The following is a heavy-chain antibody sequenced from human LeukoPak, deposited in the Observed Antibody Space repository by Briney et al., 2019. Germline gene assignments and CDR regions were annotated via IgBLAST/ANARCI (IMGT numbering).Heavy chain of an antibody. D-gene: IGHD2-2*03. CDR2: IKQDGSEK. J-gene: IGHJ3*02. CDR1: GFTFSSHW. CDR3: AREGGYCSSTSCQNAFDI. Sequence: PGGSLRLSCAASGFTFSSHWMSWVRQAPGKGLEWVTNIKQDGSEKYYVDSVKGRFTISRDNAKNSLYLQMNSLRAEDTAVYYCAREGGYCSSTSCQNAFDIWGQGTMVTVSS. V-gene: IGHV3-7*01.